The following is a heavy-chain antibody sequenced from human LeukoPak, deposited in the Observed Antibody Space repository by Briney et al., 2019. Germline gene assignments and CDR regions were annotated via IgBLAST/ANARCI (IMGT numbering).Heavy chain of an antibody. CDR2: ISGSGGNT. CDR3: AKSVAIYFYYGLDV. V-gene: IGHV3-23*01. D-gene: IGHD3-3*01. Sequence: GGSLRLSCAASGFTFSSYAMSWVRQAPGKGLEWVSAISGSGGNTYYADSVQGRFTISRDNSKNTLYLQMNSLRAEDTAVYYCAKSVAIYFYYGLDVWGQGTTVTVSS. J-gene: IGHJ6*02. CDR1: GFTFSSYA.